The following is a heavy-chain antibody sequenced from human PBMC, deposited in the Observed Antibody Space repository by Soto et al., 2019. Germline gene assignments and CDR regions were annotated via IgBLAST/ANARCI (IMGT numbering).Heavy chain of an antibody. D-gene: IGHD3-3*01. V-gene: IGHV4-39*01. Sequence: SETLSLTCTVSGGSISSSSYYWGWIRQPPGKGLEWIGSIYYSGSTYYNPSLKSRVTISVDTSKNQFSLKLSSVTAADTAVYYCARHDRVRHQIRFLEWLPWINWFDPWGQGTLVTVSS. CDR3: ARHDRVRHQIRFLEWLPWINWFDP. CDR1: GGSISSSSYY. CDR2: IYYSGST. J-gene: IGHJ5*02.